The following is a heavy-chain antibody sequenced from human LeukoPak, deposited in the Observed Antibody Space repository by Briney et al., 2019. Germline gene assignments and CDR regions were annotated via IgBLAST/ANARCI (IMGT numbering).Heavy chain of an antibody. V-gene: IGHV1-8*01. CDR1: GYTFTSYD. Sequence: GASVKVSCKASGYTFTSYDINWVRQATGQGLEWMGWMNPNSGNTGYAQKFQGRVTMTRNTSISTAYMELSSLRSEDTAVYYCARGFQDYGSGSYYSNYYYYYMDVWGKGTTVTISS. CDR2: MNPNSGNT. J-gene: IGHJ6*03. CDR3: ARGFQDYGSGSYYSNYYYYYMDV. D-gene: IGHD3-10*01.